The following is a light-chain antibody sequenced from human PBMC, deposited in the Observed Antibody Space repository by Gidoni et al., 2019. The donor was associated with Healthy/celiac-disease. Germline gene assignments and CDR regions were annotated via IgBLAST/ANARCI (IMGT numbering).Light chain of an antibody. J-gene: IGKJ1*01. V-gene: IGKV4-1*01. CDR3: QQYYSTPPVT. CDR1: QSVLYSSNNKNY. Sequence: DIVMTQSPDSPAVSLGERATINCKSSQSVLYSSNNKNYLAWYQQKPGQPPKLLIYWASTRESGVPDRFSGSGSGTDFTLTISSLQAEDVAVYYCQQYYSTPPVTFGQGTKVEIK. CDR2: WAS.